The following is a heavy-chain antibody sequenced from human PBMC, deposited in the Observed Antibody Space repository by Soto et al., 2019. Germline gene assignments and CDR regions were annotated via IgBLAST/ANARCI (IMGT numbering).Heavy chain of an antibody. V-gene: IGHV3-30-3*01. D-gene: IGHD6-19*01. Sequence: QVQLVESGGGVVQPGRSLRLSCAASGFIFSSYSMHWVRQAPGKGLEWVAVILHDGSNKYYADSVKGRFNISIDNSKNTLYLQMNRLRGEDTAIYYCARDGIRSPTLGRVSAVATLVDSYFDLWGRGNLVTVSS. CDR1: GFIFSSYS. CDR2: ILHDGSNK. CDR3: ARDGIRSPTLGRVSAVATLVDSYFDL. J-gene: IGHJ2*01.